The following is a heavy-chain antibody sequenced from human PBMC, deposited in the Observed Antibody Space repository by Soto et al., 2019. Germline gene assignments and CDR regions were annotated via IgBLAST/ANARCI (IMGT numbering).Heavy chain of an antibody. D-gene: IGHD1-1*01. CDR1: GYTFTSYY. J-gene: IGHJ4*02. CDR2: INPSGGST. V-gene: IGHV1-46*01. CDR3: ARDEKRQGVKFPFDS. Sequence: QVQLVQSGAEVKKPGASVKVSCKASGYTFTSYYMHWVRQAPGQGLEWMGIINPSGGSTSYAQKFQGRFTMTRETSTSTVYMELSSLRSEDTAVYYCARDEKRQGVKFPFDSWGQGTLVTVSS.